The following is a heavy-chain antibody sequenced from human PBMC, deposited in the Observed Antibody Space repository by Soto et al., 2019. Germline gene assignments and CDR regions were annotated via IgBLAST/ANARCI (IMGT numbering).Heavy chain of an antibody. CDR1: GGSISSSNW. CDR3: ARVEAAAGKIDY. Sequence: QVQLQESGPGLVKPSGTLSLTCAVSGGSISSSNWWSWVRQPPGKRLEWIGEIYHSGSTNYNPSLKSRVTLSVDKSKNQFSLKLSSVTAADTAVYYCARVEAAAGKIDYWGQGTLVTVSS. J-gene: IGHJ4*02. V-gene: IGHV4-4*02. D-gene: IGHD6-13*01. CDR2: IYHSGST.